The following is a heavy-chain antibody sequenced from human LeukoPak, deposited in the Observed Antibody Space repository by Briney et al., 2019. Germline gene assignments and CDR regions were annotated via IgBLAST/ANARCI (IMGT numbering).Heavy chain of an antibody. J-gene: IGHJ6*02. Sequence: PGGSLRLSCAASGFTFSSYAMSWVRQAPGKGLEWVSAISGSGGSTYYADSVKGRFTISRDNSKNTLYLQMNSLRAEDTAVYYCAKALGPAAMLQYYYYGMDVWGQGTTVTVSS. CDR1: GFTFSSYA. D-gene: IGHD2-2*01. CDR2: ISGSGGST. CDR3: AKALGPAAMLQYYYYGMDV. V-gene: IGHV3-23*01.